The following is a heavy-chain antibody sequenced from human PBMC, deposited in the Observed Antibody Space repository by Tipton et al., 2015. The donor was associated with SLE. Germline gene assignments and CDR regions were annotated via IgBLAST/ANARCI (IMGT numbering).Heavy chain of an antibody. J-gene: IGHJ6*03. CDR3: AKSSHASVYYNYMDV. V-gene: IGHV4-34*12. CDR1: GASFSDYY. CDR2: FIHSETT. Sequence: TLSLTCAVDGASFSDYYWMWVRQPPGKGLEWIGEFIHSETTNYNPSLKSRVTISVDTSNNQFSLKLSSVTAADTAVYYCAKSSHASVYYNYMDVWGRGTTVTVSS.